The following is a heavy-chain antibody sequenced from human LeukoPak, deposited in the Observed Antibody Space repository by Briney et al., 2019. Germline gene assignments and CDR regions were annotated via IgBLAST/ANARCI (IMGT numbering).Heavy chain of an antibody. V-gene: IGHV3-64D*06. Sequence: GGSLRLSCSASGFTFSSYAMRWVRQAPGKGLEYVPAISSNGGSTYYADSVKGRFTISRDNSKNTLYLQMSSLRAEDTAVYYCVKGREPTYSSSWTDWGQGTLVTVSS. J-gene: IGHJ4*02. CDR3: VKGREPTYSSSWTD. CDR1: GFTFSSYA. CDR2: ISSNGGST. D-gene: IGHD6-13*01.